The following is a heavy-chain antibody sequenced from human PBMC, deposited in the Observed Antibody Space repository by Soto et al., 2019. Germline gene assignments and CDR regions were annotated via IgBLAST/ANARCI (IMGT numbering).Heavy chain of an antibody. D-gene: IGHD4-17*01. CDR2: IWYDGSNK. J-gene: IGHJ4*02. V-gene: IGHV3-33*01. Sequence: GGSLRLSCAASGFTFSSYGMHWVRQAPGKGLEWVAVIWYDGSNKYYADSVKGRFTISRDNSKNTLYLQMNSLRAEDTAVYYCARDRRGLRSKIWAIFDYWGQGTLVTVSS. CDR3: ARDRRGLRSKIWAIFDY. CDR1: GFTFSSYG.